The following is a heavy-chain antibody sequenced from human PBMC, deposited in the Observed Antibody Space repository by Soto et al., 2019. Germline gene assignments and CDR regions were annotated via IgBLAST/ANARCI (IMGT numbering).Heavy chain of an antibody. D-gene: IGHD6-13*01. CDR3: ARKLVDKPYGMDL. Sequence: QVQLVQSGAEVKKPGASVKVSCKASEYTFTSYDINWVGQAAGQGLEWMAWMDPKSSDKGYAQKFQGRVTLTKDTSISTAYMELSSLRSEDTAVYYCARKLVDKPYGMDLWGKGTTVTVSS. CDR2: MDPKSSDK. CDR1: EYTFTSYD. V-gene: IGHV1-8*01. J-gene: IGHJ6*04.